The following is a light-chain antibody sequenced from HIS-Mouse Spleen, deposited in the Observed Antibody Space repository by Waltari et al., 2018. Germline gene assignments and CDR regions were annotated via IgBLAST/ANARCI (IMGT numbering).Light chain of an antibody. CDR3: CSYAGSYTWV. J-gene: IGLJ3*02. CDR2: DVS. Sequence: QSALTQPRPVSGSPGQSVTIPCTGTSRDFGGYNYVPWYQPHPGKAPKLMIYDVSKRPSGVPDRFSGSKSGNTASLTISGLQAEDEADYYCCSYAGSYTWVFGGGTKLTVL. CDR1: SRDFGGYNY. V-gene: IGLV2-11*01.